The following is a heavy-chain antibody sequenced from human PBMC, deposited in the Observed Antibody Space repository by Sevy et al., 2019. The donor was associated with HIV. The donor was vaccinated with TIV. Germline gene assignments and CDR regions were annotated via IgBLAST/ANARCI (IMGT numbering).Heavy chain of an antibody. CDR1: GFTFSSYS. CDR3: ATGPPDGSYDYFDS. CDR2: ISGLSNYI. D-gene: IGHD1-26*01. V-gene: IGHV3-21*01. J-gene: IGHJ4*02. Sequence: GVSLRLSCAASGFTFSSYSMNWVRQAPGKGLEWVSAISGLSNYIYYAESLKGRFIISRDNAKNTLYLQMNSLRADDTAVYYCATGPPDGSYDYFDSWGQGTLVTVSS.